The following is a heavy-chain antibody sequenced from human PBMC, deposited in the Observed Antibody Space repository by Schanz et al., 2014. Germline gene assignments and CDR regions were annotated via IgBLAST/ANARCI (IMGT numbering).Heavy chain of an antibody. CDR1: GITPSGYG. CDR2: ESFDGRNT. CDR3: AKEKEEVAAVGSCFDY. Sequence: QAQLVESGGGVVQPGRSLSLSCAASGITPSGYGLHWVSQAPGNGVEWLGFESFDGRNTGYAHSVKGQFTIARDNSNNTMYLQMNSLRPGGAAVYYCAKEKEEVAAVGSCFDYWGQGTLVTVSS. J-gene: IGHJ4*02. V-gene: IGHV3-30*18. D-gene: IGHD1-26*01.